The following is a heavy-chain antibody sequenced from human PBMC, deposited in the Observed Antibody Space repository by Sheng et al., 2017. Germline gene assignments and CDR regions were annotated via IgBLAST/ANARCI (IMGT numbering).Heavy chain of an antibody. V-gene: IGHV4-4*02. D-gene: IGHD6-13*01. CDR3: ASVTYSSSSDNAFDI. J-gene: IGHJ3*02. CDR2: IYHSGST. CDR1: GGSISSTNW. Sequence: QVQLQESGPGLVKPSGTLSLTCAVSGGSISSTNWWSWVRQPPGKGLEWIGEIYHSGSTNYNPSLKSRVTISVDKSKNQFSLRLSSVTAADTAVYYCASVTYSSSSDNAFDIWGQGTSGHRLF.